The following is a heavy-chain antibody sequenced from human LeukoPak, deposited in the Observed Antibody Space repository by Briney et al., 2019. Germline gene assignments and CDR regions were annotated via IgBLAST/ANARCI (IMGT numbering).Heavy chain of an antibody. CDR2: IYYSGST. J-gene: IGHJ6*02. CDR3: ARHPYYYYGTDV. Sequence: KTSETLSLTCTVSGGSISSYYWSWIRQPPGKGLEWIGYIYYSGSTNYNPSLKSRVSISVDTSKNQFSLKLSSVTAADTAVYYCARHPYYYYGTDVWGQGTTVTVSS. V-gene: IGHV4-59*08. CDR1: GGSISSYY.